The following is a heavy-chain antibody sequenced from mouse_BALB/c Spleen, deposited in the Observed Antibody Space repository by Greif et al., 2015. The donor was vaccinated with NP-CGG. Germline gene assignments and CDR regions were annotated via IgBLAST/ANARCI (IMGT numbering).Heavy chain of an antibody. Sequence: QVQLQQSGAELAKPGASVKMSCKASGYTFTSYWMHWVKQRPGQGLEWIGYINPSTGYTEYNQKFKDKATLTADKSSSTAYMQLSSLTSEDSAVYYCARKGTTVVDYFDYWGQDTTLTVSS. V-gene: IGHV1-7*01. CDR1: GYTFTSYW. J-gene: IGHJ2*01. CDR2: INPSTGYT. CDR3: ARKGTTVVDYFDY. D-gene: IGHD1-1*01.